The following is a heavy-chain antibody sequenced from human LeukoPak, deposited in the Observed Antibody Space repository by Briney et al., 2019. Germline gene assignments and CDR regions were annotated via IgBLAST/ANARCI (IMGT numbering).Heavy chain of an antibody. J-gene: IGHJ3*02. CDR2: INPSGGST. CDR3: AREAIVVVPADAFDI. Sequence: GASVKVSCKASGYTFTRYSIHWVRQAPGLGLEWVGMINPSGGSTTYAQKFQGRVTMTRDMSTSTVYTELRSLRFEDTAVYYCAREAIVVVPADAFDIWGQGTMVTVSS. D-gene: IGHD3-22*01. V-gene: IGHV1-46*01. CDR1: GYTFTRYS.